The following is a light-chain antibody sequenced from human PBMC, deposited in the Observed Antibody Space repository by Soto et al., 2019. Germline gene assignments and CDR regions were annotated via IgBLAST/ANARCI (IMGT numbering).Light chain of an antibody. CDR1: QSISSY. CDR2: AAS. Sequence: DIQMTHSPSSLSASVGDRLTITALARQSISSYLNWYQQKPGKAPKLRIYAASSLQSVIPSRFSGSGSGTDFTLAISSLQAEDFATYYCQQSYSTPYTFGQGTKLEIK. J-gene: IGKJ2*01. CDR3: QQSYSTPYT. V-gene: IGKV1-39*01.